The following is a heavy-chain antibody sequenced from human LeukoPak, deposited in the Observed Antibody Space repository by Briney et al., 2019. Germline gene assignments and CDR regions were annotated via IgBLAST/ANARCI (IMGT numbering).Heavy chain of an antibody. CDR3: ARDPDSVYSSGWTHFDY. Sequence: PGGSLRLSCAVSGFSVSSTYMNWVRQAPGKGLEWVSSISSSSSYIYYADSVKGRFAISRDNAKNSLYLQMNSLRAEDTAVYYCARDPDSVYSSGWTHFDYWGQGTLVTVSS. J-gene: IGHJ4*02. V-gene: IGHV3-21*01. CDR1: GFSVSSTY. D-gene: IGHD6-19*01. CDR2: ISSSSSYI.